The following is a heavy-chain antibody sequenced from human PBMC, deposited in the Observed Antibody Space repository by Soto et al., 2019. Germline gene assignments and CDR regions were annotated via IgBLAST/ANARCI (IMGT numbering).Heavy chain of an antibody. V-gene: IGHV4-59*01. CDR2: IYYSGST. Sequence: PSETLSLTCTVSGGSISSYYWSWIRQPPGKGLEWIGYIYYSGSTNYNPSLKSRVTISVDTSKNQFSLKLSSVTAADTAVYYCARDGGYEYSSSFGYHYYGMDVWGQGTTVTVSS. D-gene: IGHD6-6*01. CDR3: ARDGGYEYSSSFGYHYYGMDV. CDR1: GGSISSYY. J-gene: IGHJ6*02.